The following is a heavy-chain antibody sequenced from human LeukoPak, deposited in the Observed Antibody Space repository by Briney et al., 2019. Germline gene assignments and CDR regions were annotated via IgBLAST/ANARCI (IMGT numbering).Heavy chain of an antibody. CDR1: GFTFSSYG. J-gene: IGHJ2*01. V-gene: IGHV3-23*01. Sequence: PGETLRPSCAASGFTFSSYGMSWVRQAPGKGLEWVSAISGSGGSTYYADSVKGRFTISRDNAKNTLYLQMNSLRAEDTAVYYCAKDHGYSFWYFDLWGRGTVVTVSS. D-gene: IGHD2-15*01. CDR3: AKDHGYSFWYFDL. CDR2: ISGSGGST.